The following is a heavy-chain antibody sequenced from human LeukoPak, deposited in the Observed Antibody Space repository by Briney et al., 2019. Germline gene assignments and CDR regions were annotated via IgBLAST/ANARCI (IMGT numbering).Heavy chain of an antibody. V-gene: IGHV3-23*01. Sequence: GGSLRLSCAASGFTFSSYAMSWVRQAPGKGLEWVSTINGSGDRKYYTDSVKGRFTISRVSSENTLYLQMNSLRAEDTAVYYCAKVGVVTASYYFDYWGQGTLVTVSS. D-gene: IGHD2-21*02. J-gene: IGHJ4*02. CDR2: INGSGDRK. CDR1: GFTFSSYA. CDR3: AKVGVVTASYYFDY.